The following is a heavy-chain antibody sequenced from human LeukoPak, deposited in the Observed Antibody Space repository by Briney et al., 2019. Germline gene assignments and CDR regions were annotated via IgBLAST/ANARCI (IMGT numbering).Heavy chain of an antibody. CDR1: GYSFTSYW. J-gene: IGHJ4*02. D-gene: IGHD4-17*01. CDR3: ARLYGDYYYFDY. Sequence: GASLKISCKGSGYSFTSYWISWVRQLPGKGLGWMGRIDPSDSYTNYSPSFQGHVTISADKSISTAYLQWSSLKASDTAMYYCARLYGDYYYFDYWGQGTLVTVSS. CDR2: IDPSDSYT. V-gene: IGHV5-10-1*01.